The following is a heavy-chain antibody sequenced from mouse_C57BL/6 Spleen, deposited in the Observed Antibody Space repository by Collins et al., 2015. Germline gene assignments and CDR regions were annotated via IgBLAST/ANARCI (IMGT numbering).Heavy chain of an antibody. CDR2: IHPNSGST. CDR3: ARPFSYYAMDY. Sequence: QVQLQQPGAELVKPGASVKLSCKASGYTFTSYWMHWVKQRPGQGLEWIGMIHPNSGSTNYNVKFKSKATLTVDKSSSTAYMQLSSLTSEDSAVYYCARPFSYYAMDYWGQGTSVTVSS. CDR1: GYTFTSYW. V-gene: IGHV1-64*01. J-gene: IGHJ4*01.